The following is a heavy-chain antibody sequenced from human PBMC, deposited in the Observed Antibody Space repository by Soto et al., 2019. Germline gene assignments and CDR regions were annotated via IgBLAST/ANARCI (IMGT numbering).Heavy chain of an antibody. D-gene: IGHD3-3*01. CDR2: IKRDGSEK. Sequence: PGGSLRLSCAASGFTFGNNWMSWVRQAPGKGLEWVANIKRDGSEKYYVDSVKGRFAISRENAKNTLYLQMNSLRADDTAVYYCASLEWESSGYADYWGQGXLVTVSS. V-gene: IGHV3-7*03. J-gene: IGHJ4*02. CDR3: ASLEWESSGYADY. CDR1: GFTFGNNW.